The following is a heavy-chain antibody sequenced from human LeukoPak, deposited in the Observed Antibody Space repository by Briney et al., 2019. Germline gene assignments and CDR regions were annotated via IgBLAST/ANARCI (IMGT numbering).Heavy chain of an antibody. CDR3: ARDQIAVGSGWYFYY. D-gene: IGHD6-19*01. CDR1: GYTFTSYG. J-gene: IGHJ4*02. Sequence: ASVTVSCKASGYTFTSYGISWVRQAPGQGLEWMGWISAYNGNTNYAQKLQGRVTMTTDTSTSTAYMELRSLRSDDTAVYYCARDQIAVGSGWYFYYWGQGTLVTVSS. CDR2: ISAYNGNT. V-gene: IGHV1-18*01.